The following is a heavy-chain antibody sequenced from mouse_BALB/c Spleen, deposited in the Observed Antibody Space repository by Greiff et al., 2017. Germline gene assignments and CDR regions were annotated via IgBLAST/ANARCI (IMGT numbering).Heavy chain of an antibody. CDR1: GFTFSSYW. D-gene: IGHD4-1*01. CDR3: TGELRTGTQAWFAY. CDR2: IRLKSDNYAT. V-gene: IGHV6-6*02. J-gene: IGHJ3*01. Sequence: EVKVEESGGGLVQPGGSMKLSCVASGFTFSSYWMSWVRQSPEKGLEWVAEIRLKSDNYATHYAESVKGKFTISRDDSKSRLYLQMNSLRAEDTGIYYCTGELRTGTQAWFAYWGQGTLVTVSA.